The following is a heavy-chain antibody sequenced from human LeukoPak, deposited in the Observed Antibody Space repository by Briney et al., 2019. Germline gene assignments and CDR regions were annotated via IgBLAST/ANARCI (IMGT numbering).Heavy chain of an antibody. CDR3: AKSGGSGRTPFDI. V-gene: IGHV3-53*01. Sequence: TGGSLRLSRAASGFTVSSNYMSWVRQAPGKGLEWVSVIYSGGSTYYADSVKGRFTISRDNSKNTLYLQMNSLRAEDTAVYYCAKSGGSGRTPFDIWGQGTMVTVSS. D-gene: IGHD3-10*01. J-gene: IGHJ3*02. CDR1: GFTVSSNY. CDR2: IYSGGST.